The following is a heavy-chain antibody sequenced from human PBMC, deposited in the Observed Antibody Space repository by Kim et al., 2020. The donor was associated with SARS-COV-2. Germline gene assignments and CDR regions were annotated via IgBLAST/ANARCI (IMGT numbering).Heavy chain of an antibody. CDR1: GFTFRSYW. V-gene: IGHV3-74*01. Sequence: GGSLRLSCVASGFTFRSYWMNWVRQAPGKGLVWVSYISNDGGRISYTDSVKGRFTISRDDAKSTVYLQMNSLRAEDTGVYYCVRDFFGILSHDYWGQGAL. CDR3: VRDFFGILSHDY. CDR2: ISNDGGRI. D-gene: IGHD2-15*01. J-gene: IGHJ4*03.